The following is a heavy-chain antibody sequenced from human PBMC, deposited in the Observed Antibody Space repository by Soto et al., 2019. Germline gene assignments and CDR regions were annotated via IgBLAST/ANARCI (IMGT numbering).Heavy chain of an antibody. V-gene: IGHV5-51*01. D-gene: IGHD3-22*01. CDR3: ARQGVIVVGGGRWSDY. CDR1: GYSLTSYW. J-gene: IGHJ4*02. CDR2: IYPGDSDT. Sequence: ESLKISFKGSGYSLTSYWIGWVRQMPGKGLEWMGIIYPGDSDTRYSPSFQGQVTISADKSISTAYLQWSSLKASDTAMYYCARQGVIVVGGGRWSDYWGQGTLVTVSS.